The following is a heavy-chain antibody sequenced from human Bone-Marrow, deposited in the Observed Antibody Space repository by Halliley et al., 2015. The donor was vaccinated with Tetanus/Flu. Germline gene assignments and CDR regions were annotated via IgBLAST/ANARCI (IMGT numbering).Heavy chain of an antibody. D-gene: IGHD2-21*01. CDR3: ARSVFDTVIPFYF. J-gene: IGHJ4*02. CDR2: IYYSGNT. CDR1: GGSVSSPNYY. V-gene: IGHV4-61*01. Sequence: TLSLTCTVSGGSVSSPNYYWSWIRQPPGKGLEWIGYIYYSGNTNYNPSLRSRVMLSLDTSKNQFSLSLSSVTAADTAVYYCARSVFDTVIPFYFWGQGTLVTVSS.